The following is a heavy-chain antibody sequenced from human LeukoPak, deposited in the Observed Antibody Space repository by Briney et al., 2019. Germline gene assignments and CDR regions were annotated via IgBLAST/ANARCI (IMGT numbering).Heavy chain of an antibody. V-gene: IGHV3-53*01. CDR3: AREMGEYGMDV. CDR1: GLTVSSYS. J-gene: IGHJ6*02. D-gene: IGHD3-16*01. Sequence: GGSLRLSCVASGLTVSSYSMSWVRQAPGKGLEWVSVIYSGGSTYYADSVKGRFTISRDNSKNTLYLQMNSLRAEDTAVYYCAREMGEYGMDVWGQGTTVTVSS. CDR2: IYSGGST.